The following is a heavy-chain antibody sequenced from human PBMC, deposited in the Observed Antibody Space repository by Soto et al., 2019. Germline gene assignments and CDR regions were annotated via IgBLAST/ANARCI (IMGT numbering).Heavy chain of an antibody. Sequence: QVQLVESGGGVVQPGRSLRLSCAASGFTFSSYAMHWVRQAPGKGLEWVAVISYDGSNKYYADSVKGRFTISRDNSKNTLYLQMNSLRAEDTAVYYCARDSRELHTAGMGVWGQGTTVTVSS. V-gene: IGHV3-30-3*01. CDR1: GFTFSSYA. D-gene: IGHD3-10*01. CDR2: ISYDGSNK. CDR3: ARDSRELHTAGMGV. J-gene: IGHJ6*02.